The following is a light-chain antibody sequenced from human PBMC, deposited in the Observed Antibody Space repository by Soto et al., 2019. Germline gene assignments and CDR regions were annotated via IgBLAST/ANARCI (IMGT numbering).Light chain of an antibody. J-gene: IGLJ2*01. CDR3: CSYAGNSVI. V-gene: IGLV2-11*01. CDR2: DVS. Sequence: QSALTQPRSVSGSPGQSVTISCTGTSSDVGGYNYVSWYQQHPGKAPKLMIYDVSKWPSGVPERFSGPKSGNTASLTISGLQAEDEADYYCCSYAGNSVIFGGGTKLTVL. CDR1: SSDVGGYNY.